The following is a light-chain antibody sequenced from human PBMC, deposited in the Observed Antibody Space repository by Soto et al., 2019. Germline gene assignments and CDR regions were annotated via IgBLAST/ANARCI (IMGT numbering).Light chain of an antibody. V-gene: IGKV3-15*01. CDR1: QSFSSY. CDR3: QQYNNWPPWT. CDR2: GAS. Sequence: EIVLAQSPATLSLSPGERATLSGRSIQSFSSYLAWYQQKPGQAPRLLIYGASTRATGIPARFSGSGSGTEFTLTISSLQSEDFAVYYCQQYNNWPPWTFDQGTKVDIK. J-gene: IGKJ1*01.